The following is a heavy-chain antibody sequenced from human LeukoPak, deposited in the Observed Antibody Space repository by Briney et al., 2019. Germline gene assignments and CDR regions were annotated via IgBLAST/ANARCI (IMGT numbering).Heavy chain of an antibody. CDR3: ARRAYYDSSGYHPTSGYFDL. J-gene: IGHJ2*01. CDR2: IYSSGIT. V-gene: IGHV4-4*08. Sequence: SETLSLTCTVSGGSMFSYYWNWIRQPPGKGLEWIGYIYSSGITNYSPSLRSRGTISVATSRNQFSLRLTSVTAADTAIYYCARRAYYDSSGYHPTSGYFDLRGRGTLVTVSS. D-gene: IGHD3-22*01. CDR1: GGSMFSYY.